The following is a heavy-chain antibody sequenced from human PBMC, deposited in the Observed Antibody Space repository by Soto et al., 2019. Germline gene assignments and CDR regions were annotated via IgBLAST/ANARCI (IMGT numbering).Heavy chain of an antibody. Sequence: GVLLRLSCGAAGDRCNAYGMNWVRQAPGKGLEWLASITSDSSHIDYADSVRGRFAVSRDNARKSLYLQMDSLGVEDTGVYYCATPYYSNHWGPGTLVTVSS. CDR3: ATPYYSNH. V-gene: IGHV3-21*01. CDR1: GDRCNAYG. J-gene: IGHJ5*02. CDR2: ITSDSSHI. D-gene: IGHD3-22*01.